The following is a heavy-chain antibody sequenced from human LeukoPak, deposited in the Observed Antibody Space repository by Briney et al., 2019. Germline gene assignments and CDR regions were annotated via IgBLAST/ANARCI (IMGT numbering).Heavy chain of an antibody. V-gene: IGHV3-23*01. CDR1: GFTFSSYA. CDR3: SKSASDCSGGTCYYAGDDY. Sequence: PGGSLRLSCAASGFTFSSYAMSWVRQAQGQGLEWVTAISGSGGSTDYADSVKGRFTISRDNSKNTLYLQMNILSAEYTAVYYCSKSASDCSGGTCYYAGDDYCGQGTLVTVSS. D-gene: IGHD2-15*01. CDR2: ISGSGGST. J-gene: IGHJ4*02.